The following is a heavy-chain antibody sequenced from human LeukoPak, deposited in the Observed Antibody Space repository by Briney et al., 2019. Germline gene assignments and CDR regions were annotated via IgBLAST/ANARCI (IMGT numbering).Heavy chain of an antibody. Sequence: GGSLRLSCTASGFTFGDYAMSWFRQAPGKGLERVGFIRSKAYGGTTEYAASVKGRFTISRDDSKSIAYLQMNSLKTEDTAVYYCTRDSSRGSSGYYYDYWGQGTLVTVSS. CDR2: IRSKAYGGTT. D-gene: IGHD3-22*01. CDR1: GFTFGDYA. V-gene: IGHV3-49*03. J-gene: IGHJ4*02. CDR3: TRDSSRGSSGYYYDY.